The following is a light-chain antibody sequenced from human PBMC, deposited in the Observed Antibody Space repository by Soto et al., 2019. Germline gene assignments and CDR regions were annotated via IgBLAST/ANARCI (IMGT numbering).Light chain of an antibody. V-gene: IGKV1-39*01. CDR2: AAS. CDR3: QHSYTSPFT. Sequence: DIQMTQSPSSLSASVGDRITITCRASQSISRYLNWYQQKPGKPPNLLIYAASNLQSGVPSRFSGSGSGTDFTLTISSLQTEDFATYHCQHSYTSPFTFGPGTKVDIK. J-gene: IGKJ3*01. CDR1: QSISRY.